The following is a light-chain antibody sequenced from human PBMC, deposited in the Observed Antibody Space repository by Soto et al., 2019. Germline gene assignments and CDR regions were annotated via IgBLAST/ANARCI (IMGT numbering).Light chain of an antibody. CDR3: QQYNNWPPWT. CDR1: QSVSSN. CDR2: GAS. Sequence: EIVMTQSPATLSVSPGETATLSCRASQSVSSNLAWYQQKPGQAPRLLIYGASTRATGIPAWFSGSGFGTEFTLTISRLQSEDFAVYYCQQYNNWPPWTFGQGTKVDIK. J-gene: IGKJ1*01. V-gene: IGKV3-15*01.